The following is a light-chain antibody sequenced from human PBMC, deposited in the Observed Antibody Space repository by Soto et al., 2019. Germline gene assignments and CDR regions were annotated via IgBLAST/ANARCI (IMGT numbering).Light chain of an antibody. Sequence: QSVLTQPPSASGTPGQMITISCSGSGSNIGRNTVTWYQQLPGTAPKLLIYTNNQRPSGVPDRFSGSRSGTSASLAISGLQSGDEADYYCATWDDSLNGYVFGTGTKVTVL. J-gene: IGLJ1*01. CDR2: TNN. V-gene: IGLV1-44*01. CDR1: GSNIGRNT. CDR3: ATWDDSLNGYV.